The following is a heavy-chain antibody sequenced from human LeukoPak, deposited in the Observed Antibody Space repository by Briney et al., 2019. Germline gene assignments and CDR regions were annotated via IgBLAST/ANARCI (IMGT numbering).Heavy chain of an antibody. J-gene: IGHJ4*02. Sequence: GGSLRLSCAASGFTFSTYVMSWVRQAPGKGLEWVSAISGSGGSTYYADSVKGRFTISRDNSKNTLYLQVNSLGADDTAVYYCAKGNWRYFDYWGQGTLVTVSS. D-gene: IGHD1-1*01. V-gene: IGHV3-23*01. CDR3: AKGNWRYFDY. CDR1: GFTFSTYV. CDR2: ISGSGGST.